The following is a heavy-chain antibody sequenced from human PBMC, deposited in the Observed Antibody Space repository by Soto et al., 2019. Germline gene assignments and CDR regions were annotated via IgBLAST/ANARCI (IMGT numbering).Heavy chain of an antibody. J-gene: IGHJ4*02. CDR2: ISYDGNNK. Sequence: RLSSTAAGLKCSNYGRHWVRKNPGKGLEWVAHISYDGNNKYYADSVKGRFTISRDNFKNTLYLQMSSLRADDTAVYYCARDGPHITIFGYGDHWGQGNLVTVSS. V-gene: IGHV3-30*03. D-gene: IGHD3-3*01. CDR3: ARDGPHITIFGYGDH. CDR1: GLKCSNYG.